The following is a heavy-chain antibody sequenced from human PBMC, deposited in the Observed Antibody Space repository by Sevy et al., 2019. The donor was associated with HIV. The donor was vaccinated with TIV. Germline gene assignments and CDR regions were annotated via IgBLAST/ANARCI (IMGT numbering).Heavy chain of an antibody. CDR2: ISGSGGNT. Sequence: GESLKISCAASGFTFRSYAMNWVRQAPGKGLEWVSCISGSGGNTYYADSVKGRFTISRDNSKNTLYLQMNSLGAEDTAVYSCAKDYYDGSGYYPQGAFDIWGQGTMVTVSS. V-gene: IGHV3-23*01. CDR3: AKDYYDGSGYYPQGAFDI. D-gene: IGHD3-22*01. CDR1: GFTFRSYA. J-gene: IGHJ3*02.